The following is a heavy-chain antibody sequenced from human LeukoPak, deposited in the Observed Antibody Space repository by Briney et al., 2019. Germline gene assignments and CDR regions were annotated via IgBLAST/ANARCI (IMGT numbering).Heavy chain of an antibody. CDR2: IIPIFGTA. D-gene: IGHD3-22*01. J-gene: IGHJ5*02. Sequence: SVKVSCKASGGTFSSYVISWVRQAPGQGLEWMGRIIPIFGTANYAQKFQGRVTITTDESTSTAYMELSSLRSEDTAVYYCAREEDYYDSSGSPRSWFDPWGQGTLVTVSS. CDR1: GGTFSSYV. CDR3: AREEDYYDSSGSPRSWFDP. V-gene: IGHV1-69*05.